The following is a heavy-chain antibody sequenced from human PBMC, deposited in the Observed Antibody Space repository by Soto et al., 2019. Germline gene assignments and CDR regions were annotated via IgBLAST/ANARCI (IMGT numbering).Heavy chain of an antibody. Sequence: QVQLVESGGGVVQPGTSLRLSCAASGFTFRSYGMHWVRQASGKGLEWLAVISNDGSNKYLADSVKGRLALSRDNSRNTLYLQINSLRVEDTAVYYCGKDTLDCSGGDCPLYYYYGMDVWGQGTTVTVSS. CDR2: ISNDGSNK. CDR3: GKDTLDCSGGDCPLYYYYGMDV. CDR1: GFTFRSYG. D-gene: IGHD2-15*01. V-gene: IGHV3-30*18. J-gene: IGHJ6*02.